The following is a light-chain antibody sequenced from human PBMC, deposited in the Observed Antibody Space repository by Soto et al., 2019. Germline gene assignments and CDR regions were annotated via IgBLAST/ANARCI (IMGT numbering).Light chain of an antibody. J-gene: IGKJ5*01. CDR2: TAS. CDR3: QQTDSFPIT. CDR1: QDIITW. Sequence: DIQMTQSPSSVTASVGARATIPFRASQDIITWLAWYQQKPGKAPNLLIYTASNLQSGVPSRFSGSGSGTHFTLTISSLQPEDFGTYYCQQTDSFPITFGQGTRRRL. V-gene: IGKV1-12*01.